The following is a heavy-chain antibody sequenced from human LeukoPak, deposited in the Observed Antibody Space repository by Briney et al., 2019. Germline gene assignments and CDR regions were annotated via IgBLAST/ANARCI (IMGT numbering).Heavy chain of an antibody. Sequence: GGSLRLSCAASGFTFMTYWMSWVRQAPGKGLEWVANIKQDVSEKYYVDSVKGRFTISRDNAKDSLYLQMNSLRAEDTAVYYCARVRKDIVVVPGAMRDTYYFDYWGQGTLVTVSS. CDR3: ARVRKDIVVVPGAMRDTYYFDY. V-gene: IGHV3-7*01. D-gene: IGHD2-2*01. CDR2: IKQDVSEK. J-gene: IGHJ4*02. CDR1: GFTFMTYW.